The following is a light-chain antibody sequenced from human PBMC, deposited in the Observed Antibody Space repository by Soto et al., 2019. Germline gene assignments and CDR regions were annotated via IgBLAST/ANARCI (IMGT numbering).Light chain of an antibody. CDR3: QQLNTFPIT. CDR2: DAS. J-gene: IGKJ5*01. Sequence: TQPPSTLSASVGDRVTITCRASQSISSWLAWYQQKPGKAPKLLIYDASSLQSEVPSRFSGSGSGTEFTLTISSLQPEDFATDYCQQLNTFPITFGQGTRLEIK. CDR1: QSISSW. V-gene: IGKV1-5*01.